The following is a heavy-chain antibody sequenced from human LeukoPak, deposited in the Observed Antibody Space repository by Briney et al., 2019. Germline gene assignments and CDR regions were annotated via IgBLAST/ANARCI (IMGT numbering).Heavy chain of an antibody. CDR3: AKESSGRYWG. Sequence: GGSLRLSCAASGFIFSKHRMHWVRQAPGKGLVWVSRLNLDGTTTTYADAVRGRFTISRDNAKNILYLQMTSLRVDETAVYYCAKESSGRYWGWGQGNPVNGSS. D-gene: IGHD1-26*01. CDR2: LNLDGTTT. J-gene: IGHJ4*02. V-gene: IGHV3-74*01. CDR1: GFIFSKHR.